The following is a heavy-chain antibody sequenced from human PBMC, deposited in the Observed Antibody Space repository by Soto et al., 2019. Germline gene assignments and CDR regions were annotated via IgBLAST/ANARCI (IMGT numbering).Heavy chain of an antibody. CDR3: ARFNWYFDL. J-gene: IGHJ2*01. V-gene: IGHV4-59*08. CDR1: GVSISSYY. CDR2: IYYSGST. Sequence: SETLSLTCTVSGVSISSYYWSWIRQPPGKGLEWIGYIYYSGSTNYNPSLKSRVTISVDTSKNQFSLKLSSVTAADKAVYYCARFNWYFDLWGRGTLVTVSS.